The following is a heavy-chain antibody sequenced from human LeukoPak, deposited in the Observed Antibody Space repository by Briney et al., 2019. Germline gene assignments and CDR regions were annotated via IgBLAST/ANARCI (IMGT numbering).Heavy chain of an antibody. Sequence: GGSLRLSCAASGFTFSSYGMHWVRQAPGKGLEWVSSISSSSSYIYYADSVKGRFTISRDNAKNSLYLQMNSLRAEDTAVYYCARDSQQLGYYFDYWGQGTLVTVSS. D-gene: IGHD6-13*01. CDR1: GFTFSSYG. CDR2: ISSSSSYI. CDR3: ARDSQQLGYYFDY. J-gene: IGHJ4*02. V-gene: IGHV3-21*01.